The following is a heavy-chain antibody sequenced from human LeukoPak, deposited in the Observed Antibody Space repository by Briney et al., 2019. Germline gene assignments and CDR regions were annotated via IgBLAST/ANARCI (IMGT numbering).Heavy chain of an antibody. J-gene: IGHJ4*02. D-gene: IGHD1-1*01. CDR2: IYDRGDT. CDR3: AGRRANTCNFCFVY. Sequence: GGSLRLSCAVSGFTVTSNFMSWVRQAPGKGLEWVSVIYDRGDTYYADSAKGRFTLFRDTSKNTLYLQVNNLGAEDAAVYYCAGRRANTCNFCFVYWGQGTLVTVSS. CDR1: GFTVTSNF. V-gene: IGHV3-66*02.